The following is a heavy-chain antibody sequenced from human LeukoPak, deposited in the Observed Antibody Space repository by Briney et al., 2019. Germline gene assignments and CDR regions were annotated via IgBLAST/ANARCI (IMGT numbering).Heavy chain of an antibody. D-gene: IGHD2-21*02. V-gene: IGHV3-30*03. CDR1: GFTVSSNY. CDR3: ARDSWVAYCGGDCAIFGY. Sequence: GGSLRLSCAASGFTVSSNYMSWVRQAPGKGLEWVAVISYDGSNKYYADSVKGRFTISRDNSKNTLYLQMNSLRAEDTAVYYCARDSWVAYCGGDCAIFGYWGQGTLVTVSS. J-gene: IGHJ4*02. CDR2: ISYDGSNK.